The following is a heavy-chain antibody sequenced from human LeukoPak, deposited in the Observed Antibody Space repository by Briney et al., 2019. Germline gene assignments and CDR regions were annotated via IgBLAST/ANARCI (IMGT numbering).Heavy chain of an antibody. J-gene: IGHJ4*02. V-gene: IGHV4-4*07. D-gene: IGHD6-19*01. CDR2: IYTSGST. CDR1: GGSISSYY. CDR3: ARDRDGVAVAGTDY. Sequence: SETLSLTCTVSGGSISSYYWSWIRQPAGKGLEWIGRIYTSGSTNYNPSLKSRVTMSVDTSKNQFSLKLSSVTAADTPVYYCARDRDGVAVAGTDYWGQGTLVTVSS.